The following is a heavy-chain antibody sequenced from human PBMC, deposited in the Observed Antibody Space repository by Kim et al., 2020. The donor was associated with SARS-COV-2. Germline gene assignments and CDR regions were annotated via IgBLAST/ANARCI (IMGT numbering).Heavy chain of an antibody. J-gene: IGHJ3*02. CDR2: ISSGGDST. D-gene: IGHD6-6*01. Sequence: GGSLRLSCGASGLTFSSYAMSWVRQAPGKGLEWVSVISSGGDSTYSADSVKGRFTISRDNSKNTVYLQMNSLRAEDTAVYYCAKVRARSSTCSTASCDAFDIWGQGTMVTVSS. CDR3: AKVRARSSTCSTASCDAFDI. CDR1: GLTFSSYA. V-gene: IGHV3-23*01.